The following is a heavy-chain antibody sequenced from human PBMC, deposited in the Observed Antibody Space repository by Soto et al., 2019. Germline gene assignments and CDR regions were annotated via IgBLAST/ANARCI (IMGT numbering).Heavy chain of an antibody. D-gene: IGHD1-26*01. Sequence: EVQLVETGGGLVQPGGSLRLSCAASGFTFSSYWMHWVRQAPGKGLVWVSRMNSDGSTTNYADSVKGRFTISRDNAKNTLYLQMNSLRAEDTAVYYCARGRSGTYAMDRWGQGILVSVSS. V-gene: IGHV3-74*01. CDR2: MNSDGSTT. CDR1: GFTFSSYW. CDR3: ARGRSGTYAMDR. J-gene: IGHJ5*02.